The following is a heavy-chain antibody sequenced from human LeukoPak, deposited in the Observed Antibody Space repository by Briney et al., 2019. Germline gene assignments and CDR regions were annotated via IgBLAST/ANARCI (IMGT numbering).Heavy chain of an antibody. CDR3: TKEQIGYSYASV. Sequence: GGSLRLSCAASGFTFSSYAMNWVRQAPGKGLEWVSAISGSGGSTYYADSVKGRFIISRDNFKNTLYLQMNGLRTEDTAVYHCTKEQIGYSYASVWGQGTMVTVSS. J-gene: IGHJ3*01. CDR2: ISGSGGST. D-gene: IGHD5-18*01. V-gene: IGHV3-23*01. CDR1: GFTFSSYA.